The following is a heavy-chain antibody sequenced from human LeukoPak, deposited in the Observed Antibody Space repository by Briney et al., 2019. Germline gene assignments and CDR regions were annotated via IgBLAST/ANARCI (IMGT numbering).Heavy chain of an antibody. V-gene: IGHV3-30-3*01. Sequence: GGSLRLSCAASGFTFSSYAMHWVRQAPGKGLEWVAVISYDGSNKYYADSVKGRFTISRDNSKNTLYLQMNSLRAEDTAVYYCARGAYSSGWYRSYEMATDYWGQGTLVTVSS. D-gene: IGHD6-19*01. CDR3: ARGAYSSGWYRSYEMATDY. J-gene: IGHJ4*02. CDR1: GFTFSSYA. CDR2: ISYDGSNK.